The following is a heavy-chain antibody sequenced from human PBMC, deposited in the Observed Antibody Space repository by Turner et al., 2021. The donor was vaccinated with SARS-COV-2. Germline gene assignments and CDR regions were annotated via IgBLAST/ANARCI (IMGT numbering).Heavy chain of an antibody. Sequence: QVQLVQSGAEVKTPGASVKVSCKASGYTFTDYYMHWVRQAPGQGLEWMGWINPNRGGTNYAQKFQGRVTMTRDTSISTAYMELSRLRSDDTAVYYCAEVPAAKTRGYYYGMDVWGQGTTVAVSS. CDR1: GYTFTDYY. V-gene: IGHV1-2*02. J-gene: IGHJ6*02. CDR3: AEVPAAKTRGYYYGMDV. D-gene: IGHD2-2*01. CDR2: INPNRGGT.